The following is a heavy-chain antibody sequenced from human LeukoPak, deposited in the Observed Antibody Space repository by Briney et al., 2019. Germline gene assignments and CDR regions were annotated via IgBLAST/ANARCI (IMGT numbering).Heavy chain of an antibody. CDR1: GFTFSSYS. V-gene: IGHV3-21*01. J-gene: IGHJ4*02. CDR2: ISSSSSYI. CDR3: ARDGVTVAGPTNDY. D-gene: IGHD6-19*01. Sequence: GGSLRLSCAASGFTFSSYSMNWVRQAPGKGLEWVSSISSSSSYIYYADSVKGRFTISRDNAKNSLYLQMNSLRAEDTAVYYCARDGVTVAGPTNDYWGQGTLVTVSS.